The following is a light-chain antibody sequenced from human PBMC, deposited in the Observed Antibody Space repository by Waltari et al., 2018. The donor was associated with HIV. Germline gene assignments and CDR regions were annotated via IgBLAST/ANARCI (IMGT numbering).Light chain of an antibody. V-gene: IGLV1-44*01. J-gene: IGLJ7*01. CDR2: SNN. CDR3: AVWDDSLDGPV. CDR1: TSNIGSYT. Sequence: QSVLTQPPSASGTPGQRVTISCSGSTSNIGSYTVSWYQHRRGTAPKLVIYSNNQRPSGVPDRFSGSKSGTSASLALSGLHSEEEADYYCAVWDDSLDGPVFGGGTQLTVL.